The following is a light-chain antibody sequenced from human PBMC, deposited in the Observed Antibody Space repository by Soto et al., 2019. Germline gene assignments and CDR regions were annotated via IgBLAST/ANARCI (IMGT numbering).Light chain of an antibody. V-gene: IGLV2-14*03. CDR1: SSDVGGHNY. Sequence: QSALTQPASVYGSPGQSITISCTGTSSDVGGHNYVSWYQQHPGKAPKLMVYDVSNRPSGVSNRFSGSKSGNTASLTISGLQAEDEADYYCSSYRSSNTLHVVFGGGTKVTVL. J-gene: IGLJ2*01. CDR3: SSYRSSNTLHVV. CDR2: DVS.